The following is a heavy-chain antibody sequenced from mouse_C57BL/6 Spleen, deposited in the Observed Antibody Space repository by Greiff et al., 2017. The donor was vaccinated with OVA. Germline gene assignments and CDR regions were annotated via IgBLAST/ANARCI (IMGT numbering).Heavy chain of an antibody. Sequence: VQLQQPGAELVMPGASVKLSCKASGYTFPSYWMPWVKPRPGQGLAWIGAIDPSDSYTTYNQKFKGKSTLTVDKSSSTAYMQLSSLTSEDSAVYDGARWGNYVRNRYFDVWGTGTTVTVSS. D-gene: IGHD2-1*01. CDR1: GYTFPSYW. CDR2: IDPSDSYT. V-gene: IGHV1-69*01. CDR3: ARWGNYVRNRYFDV. J-gene: IGHJ1*03.